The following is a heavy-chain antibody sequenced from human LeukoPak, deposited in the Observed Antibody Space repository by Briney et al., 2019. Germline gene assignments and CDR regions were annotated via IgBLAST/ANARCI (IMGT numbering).Heavy chain of an antibody. V-gene: IGHV1-69*04. CDR1: GGTFSSYA. J-gene: IGHJ4*02. CDR2: TIPILGIA. Sequence: ASVKVSCKASGGTFSSYAISWVRQAPGQGLEWMGRTIPILGIANYAQKFQGRVTITADKSTSTAYMELSSLRSEDTAVYYCARGWYRHYFDYWGQGTLVTVSS. CDR3: ARGWYRHYFDY. D-gene: IGHD2-15*01.